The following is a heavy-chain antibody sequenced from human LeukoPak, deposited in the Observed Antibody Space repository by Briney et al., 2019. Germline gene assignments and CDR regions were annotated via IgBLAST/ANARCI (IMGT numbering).Heavy chain of an antibody. V-gene: IGHV3-48*03. CDR1: GFAFSSYQ. D-gene: IGHD3-22*01. CDR2: ISRGGSTK. J-gene: IGHJ4*02. Sequence: PGGSLRLSCAASGFAFSSYQMNWVRQAPGKGLEWVSYISRGGSTKYYGDSVKGRFTISRDNAKNSLYLQMNSLRAEDTAVYYCARDSSGYYGLIDYWGQGTLVTVSS. CDR3: ARDSSGYYGLIDY.